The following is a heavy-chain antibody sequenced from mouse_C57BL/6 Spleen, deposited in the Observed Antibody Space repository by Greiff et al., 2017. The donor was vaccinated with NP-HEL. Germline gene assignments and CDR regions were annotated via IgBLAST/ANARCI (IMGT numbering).Heavy chain of an antibody. CDR3: ARNGNYGYFDV. CDR2: INPNNGGT. V-gene: IGHV1-18*01. J-gene: IGHJ1*03. CDR1: GYTFTDYN. Sequence: EVKLMESGPELVKPGASVKIPCKASGYTFTDYNMDWVKQSHGKSLEWIGDINPNNGGTIYNQKFKGKATLTVDKSSSTAYMELRSLTSEDTAVYYCARNGNYGYFDVWGTGTTVTVSS. D-gene: IGHD2-1*01.